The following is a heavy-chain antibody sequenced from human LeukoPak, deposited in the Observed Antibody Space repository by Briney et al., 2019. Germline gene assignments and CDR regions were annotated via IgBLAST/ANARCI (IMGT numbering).Heavy chain of an antibody. CDR2: INRDGSER. V-gene: IGHV3-7*03. CDR3: ARRNAMDV. J-gene: IGHJ6*02. Sequence: GGSLRLSCAASGFTFSNYWMTWVRQAPGKGLEWVANINRDGSERYYVDSVKGRFTISRDDAKSSLYLQMNSLRAEDTAVYYCARRNAMDVWGQGTTVIVSS. CDR1: GFTFSNYW.